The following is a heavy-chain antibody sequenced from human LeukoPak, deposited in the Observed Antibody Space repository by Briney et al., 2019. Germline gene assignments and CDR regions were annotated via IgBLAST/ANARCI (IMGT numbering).Heavy chain of an antibody. V-gene: IGHV3-23*01. CDR3: ANDYYDSSDFQNYFDY. J-gene: IGHJ4*02. CDR1: GFTFSSYA. CDR2: ISGSGGST. D-gene: IGHD3-22*01. Sequence: PGGSLRLSCAASGFTFSSYAMSWVRQAPGKGLEWVSAISGSGGSTYYADSVKGRFTISRDNSKNTLYLQMNSLSAEDTAVYYCANDYYDSSDFQNYFDYWGQGTLVTVSS.